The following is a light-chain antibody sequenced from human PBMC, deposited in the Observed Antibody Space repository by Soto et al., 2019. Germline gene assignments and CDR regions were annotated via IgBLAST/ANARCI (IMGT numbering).Light chain of an antibody. CDR2: DVS. CDR3: SSYTSSITLV. J-gene: IGLJ2*01. CDR1: SSDVGGYDH. V-gene: IGLV2-14*01. Sequence: QSVLTQPASVSGSPGQSITISCTGTSSDVGGYDHVSWYQQHPGRAPKLMIYDVSNRPSGVSNRFSGSKSGNTASLTISGLQAEDEADYYCSSYTSSITLVFGGGTQLTVL.